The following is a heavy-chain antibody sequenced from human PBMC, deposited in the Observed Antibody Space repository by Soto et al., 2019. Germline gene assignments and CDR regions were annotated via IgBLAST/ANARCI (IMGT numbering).Heavy chain of an antibody. CDR3: VRGRSYSVYDF. CDR1: GGSISGHS. Sequence: SETLSLTCTVSGGSISGHSWIWIRQPAGKGLEWIGHIYPSGSTSYNPSLRSRVTMSLDTSSNQIFLNLTSVTAADTAVFYCVRGRSYSVYDFWGPGTLVTV. V-gene: IGHV4-4*07. J-gene: IGHJ4*02. D-gene: IGHD5-12*01. CDR2: IYPSGST.